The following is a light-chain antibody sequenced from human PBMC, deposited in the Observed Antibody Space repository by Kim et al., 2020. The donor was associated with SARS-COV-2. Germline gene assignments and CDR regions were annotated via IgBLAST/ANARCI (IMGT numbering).Light chain of an antibody. CDR2: STN. CDR3: VLYIGSGIWV. Sequence: QTVVTQEPSLSVSPGGTVTLTCGLTSGSVSTSYYPSWYQQTPGQAPRTLIYSTNTRSSGVPDRFSDSILGNKAALTITGAQSDDECDYYCVLYIGSGIWVFGGGTQLTVL. CDR1: SGSVSTSYY. V-gene: IGLV8-61*01. J-gene: IGLJ3*02.